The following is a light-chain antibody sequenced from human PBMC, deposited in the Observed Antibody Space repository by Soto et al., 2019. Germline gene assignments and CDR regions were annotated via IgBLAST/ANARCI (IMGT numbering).Light chain of an antibody. V-gene: IGKV1-5*01. J-gene: IGKJ1*01. CDR3: QKYNSYST. CDR1: QSISSW. Sequence: IQMTQSPSTLYAAGGDRVTITCRASQSISSWLAWYQQKPGKAPKLLIYDASSLESGVPSRFSGSGSGTEFTLTISSLQPDDFATYYCQKYNSYSTFGQGTKVDIK. CDR2: DAS.